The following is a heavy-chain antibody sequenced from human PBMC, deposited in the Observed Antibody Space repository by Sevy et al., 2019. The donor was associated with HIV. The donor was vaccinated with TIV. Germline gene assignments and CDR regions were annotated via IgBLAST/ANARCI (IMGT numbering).Heavy chain of an antibody. V-gene: IGHV3-53*01. J-gene: IGHJ6*02. CDR3: ARGAAPGYYYYYGMDV. CDR1: GFTVSSNY. Sequence: GVLRLSCAASGFTVSSNYMSWVRQAPGKGLEWVSVIYSGGSTYYADSVKGRFTISRDNSKNTLYLQMNSLRAEDTAVYYCARGAAPGYYYYYGMDVWGQWTTVTVSS. D-gene: IGHD6-25*01. CDR2: IYSGGST.